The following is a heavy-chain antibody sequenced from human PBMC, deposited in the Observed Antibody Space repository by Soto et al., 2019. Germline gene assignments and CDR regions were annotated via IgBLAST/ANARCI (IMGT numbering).Heavy chain of an antibody. V-gene: IGHV4-59*01. Sequence: SEPLSLTCTVSGGSIRSYYWSWIRQPPGKGLEWIGYMYNTGSTNYNPSLKGRVTMSVDTSKNQFSLKLTSVNTADTAIYYGTRGEDPYKTGHWGQGTLVTVSS. CDR3: TRGEDPYKTGH. D-gene: IGHD3-9*01. J-gene: IGHJ4*02. CDR2: MYNTGST. CDR1: GGSIRSYY.